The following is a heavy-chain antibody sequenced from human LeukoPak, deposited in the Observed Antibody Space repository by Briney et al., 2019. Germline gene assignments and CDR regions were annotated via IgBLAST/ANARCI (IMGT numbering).Heavy chain of an antibody. CDR2: IYTSGST. CDR1: GGSISSYY. D-gene: IGHD6-19*01. CDR3: ARLYSSGWGPRDYYYYYYMDV. V-gene: IGHV4-4*07. J-gene: IGHJ6*03. Sequence: SETLSLTCTVSGGSISSYYWSWIRQPAGKGLEWIGRIYTSGSTNYNPSLKSRVTMSVDTSKNQFSLKMSSVTAADTAVYYCARLYSSGWGPRDYYYYYYMDVWGKGTTVTVSS.